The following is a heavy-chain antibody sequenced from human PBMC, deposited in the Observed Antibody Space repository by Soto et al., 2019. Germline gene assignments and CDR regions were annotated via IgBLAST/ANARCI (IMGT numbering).Heavy chain of an antibody. Sequence: QVQLVESGGGVVQPGRSLRLSCAASGFTFSSYGMHWVRQAPGKGLEWVAVISYDGSNKYYADSVKGRFTISRDNSKNTLYLQMNSLRDEDTAVYYCAKDQGPIAVADYPHYWGQGTLVTVSS. V-gene: IGHV3-30*18. CDR1: GFTFSSYG. D-gene: IGHD6-19*01. CDR2: ISYDGSNK. CDR3: AKDQGPIAVADYPHY. J-gene: IGHJ4*02.